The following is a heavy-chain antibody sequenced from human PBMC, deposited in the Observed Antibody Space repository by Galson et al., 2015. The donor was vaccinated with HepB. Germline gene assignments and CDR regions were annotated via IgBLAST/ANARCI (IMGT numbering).Heavy chain of an antibody. D-gene: IGHD6-6*01. CDR3: ARESRVVRSRYRPNDAFDI. V-gene: IGHV1-69*13. CDR2: IIPIFGTA. J-gene: IGHJ3*02. CDR1: GGTFSSYA. Sequence: SVKVSCKASGGTFSSYAISWVRQAPGQGLEWMGGIIPIFGTANYAQKFQGRVTITADESTSTAYMELSSLRSEDTAVYYCARESRVVRSRYRPNDAFDIWGQGTMVTVSS.